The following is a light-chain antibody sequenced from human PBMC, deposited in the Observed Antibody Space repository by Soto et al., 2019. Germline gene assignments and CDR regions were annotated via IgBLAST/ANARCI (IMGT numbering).Light chain of an antibody. Sequence: QSALTQPPSVSGAPGQRVTISCTGSSSNIGAGYDVNWYQQLPGTAPKLLIYGYNNRPSGVPDRLSASKSGTSASLAITGLQAEDEADYYCQSYDSSLSGVVFGGGTKLTVL. J-gene: IGLJ2*01. CDR3: QSYDSSLSGVV. V-gene: IGLV1-40*01. CDR1: SSNIGAGYD. CDR2: GYN.